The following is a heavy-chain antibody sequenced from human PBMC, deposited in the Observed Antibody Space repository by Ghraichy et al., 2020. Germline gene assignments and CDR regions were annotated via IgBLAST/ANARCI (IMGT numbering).Heavy chain of an antibody. Sequence: GGSLRLSCAASGFIISGYWMSWVRQAPGMGLEWVANIKKDGSEKYYVDSVKGRFTISRDNAKNSLFLQMNSLRAEDTAVYYCARDLGGGWYFDYWGQGALVTVSS. V-gene: IGHV3-7*01. CDR1: GFIISGYW. CDR2: IKKDGSEK. CDR3: ARDLGGGWYFDY. D-gene: IGHD6-19*01. J-gene: IGHJ4*02.